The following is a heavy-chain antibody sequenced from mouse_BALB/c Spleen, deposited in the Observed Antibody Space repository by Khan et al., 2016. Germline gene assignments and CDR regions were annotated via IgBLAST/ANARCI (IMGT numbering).Heavy chain of an antibody. D-gene: IGHD2-13*01. CDR1: EYTFTNYG. V-gene: IGHV9-3*02. CDR3: ARTGDYPYYAMDY. Sequence: QIQLVQSGPELKKPGETVKISCKASEYTFTNYGMNWVKQAPGQGLKWMGWINTNTGEPTYAEEFKGRFAFSLEDSASTAYLQINSLKNEDSATYFCARTGDYPYYAMDYWGQGTSVTVSS. J-gene: IGHJ4*01. CDR2: INTNTGEP.